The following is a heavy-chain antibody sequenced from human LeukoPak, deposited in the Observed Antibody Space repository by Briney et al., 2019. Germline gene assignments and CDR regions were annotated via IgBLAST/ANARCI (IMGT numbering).Heavy chain of an antibody. V-gene: IGHV4-39*01. Sequence: ETLSLTCTVSGGSISSSSYYWGWIRQPPGKGLEWIGSIHYSGSTSSNPSLKSRVTISVDTSKNQFSLKLSSVTAADTAVYYCAKKVPANWGSYFDYWGQGTLVTVSS. J-gene: IGHJ4*02. CDR3: AKKVPANWGSYFDY. CDR1: GGSISSSSYY. D-gene: IGHD7-27*01. CDR2: IHYSGST.